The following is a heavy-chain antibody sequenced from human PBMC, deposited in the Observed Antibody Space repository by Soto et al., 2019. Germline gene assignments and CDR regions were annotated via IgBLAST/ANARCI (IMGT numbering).Heavy chain of an antibody. J-gene: IGHJ6*02. D-gene: IGHD2-21*02. V-gene: IGHV4-30-4*08. CDR1: GGSISSDIYH. Sequence: QVHLQQSGPGLVRASRTLSLTCTVSGGSISSDIYHWTWIRQSPGKGLEWIGYIYYSGSIFYNPSFKSRVTISVDTSKNQFYLQLSSVTAADTAVYFCAREDDGGDRDYYGLDVWGQGTTVTVSS. CDR3: AREDDGGDRDYYGLDV. CDR2: IYYSGSI.